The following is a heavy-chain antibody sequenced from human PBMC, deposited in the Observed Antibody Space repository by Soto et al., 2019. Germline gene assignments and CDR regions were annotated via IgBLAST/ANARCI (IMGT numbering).Heavy chain of an antibody. CDR2: VSGNGGIT. CDR1: GFTFRSYA. CDR3: ARGFWSGSKDAFDI. J-gene: IGHJ3*02. Sequence: GGSLRLSCAAPGFTFRSYAMYWVRQAPGKGLTFVSGVSGNGGITSYASSVRGRFTISRDNSKNTVYLQMGSLRAEDMAPYFCARGFWSGSKDAFDIWGQGTMVNVAS. V-gene: IGHV3-64*01. D-gene: IGHD3-3*01.